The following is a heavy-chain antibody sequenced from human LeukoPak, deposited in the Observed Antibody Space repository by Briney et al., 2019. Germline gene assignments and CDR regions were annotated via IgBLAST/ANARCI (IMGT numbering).Heavy chain of an antibody. CDR2: IIPIFGTA. V-gene: IGHV1-69*13. CDR1: GGTFSSYA. CDR3: ARRLLGYCSSTSCYMYYGMDV. J-gene: IGHJ6*04. D-gene: IGHD2-2*02. Sequence: SVKVSCKASGGTFSSYAISWVRQAPGQGLEWMGGIIPIFGTANYAQKFQGRVTITADESTSTAYMELSSLRSEDTAVYYCARRLLGYCSSTSCYMYYGMDVRGKGTTVTVSS.